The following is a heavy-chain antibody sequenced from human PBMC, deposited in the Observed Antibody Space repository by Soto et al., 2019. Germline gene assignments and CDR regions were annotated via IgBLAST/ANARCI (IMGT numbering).Heavy chain of an antibody. D-gene: IGHD6-19*01. V-gene: IGHV1-46*01. J-gene: IGHJ6*02. CDR3: ARPSIMGIAVAGTRYGMDV. CDR2: INPSGGST. Sequence: SVKVSCKASGYTFTSYYMHWVRQAPGQGLEWMGIINPSGGSTSYAQKFQGRVTMTRDTSTSTVYMELSSLRSEDTAVYYCARPSIMGIAVAGTRYGMDVWGQGPTVTVSS. CDR1: GYTFTSYY.